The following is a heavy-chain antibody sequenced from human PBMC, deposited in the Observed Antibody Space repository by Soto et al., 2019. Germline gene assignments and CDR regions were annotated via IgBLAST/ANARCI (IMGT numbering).Heavy chain of an antibody. Sequence: RRLAFASSGFTLSSYGIHYFHESPRKGLEWVAFISYDGSNKYYADSVKGRFTISRDNSKNTLYLKMNSLRAEDTAVYYCASKRGYRYGKYDPVEYWGKGNMVNVSS. D-gene: IGHD5-18*01. V-gene: IGHV3-30*03. CDR3: ASKRGYRYGKYDPVEY. J-gene: IGHJ4*02. CDR1: GFTLSSYG. CDR2: ISYDGSNK.